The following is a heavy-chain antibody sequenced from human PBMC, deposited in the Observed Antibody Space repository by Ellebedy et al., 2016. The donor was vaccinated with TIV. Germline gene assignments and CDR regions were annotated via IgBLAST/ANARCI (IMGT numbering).Heavy chain of an antibody. D-gene: IGHD2-15*01. V-gene: IGHV3-7*03. CDR1: GFTFSTYW. Sequence: GESLKISCAASGFTFSTYWMNWVRQAPGKGLEWVANIKQDGGEKYYVDSVKGRFTISRDISRNTLYLQMNSLRAEDTAVYYCAKDRALGYCTGGSCNTKWGQGTLVTVSS. CDR2: IKQDGGEK. J-gene: IGHJ4*02. CDR3: AKDRALGYCTGGSCNTK.